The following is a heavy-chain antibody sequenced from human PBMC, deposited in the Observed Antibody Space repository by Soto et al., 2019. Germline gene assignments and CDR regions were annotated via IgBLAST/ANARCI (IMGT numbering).Heavy chain of an antibody. Sequence: NPSETLSLTCTVSGGSISSSSYYWGWIRQPPGKGLEWIGSIYYSGSTYYNPSLKSRVTISVDTSKNQFSLKLSSVTAADTAVYYCARHYYYDSSGVTAYFDYWGQGTLVTVSS. D-gene: IGHD3-22*01. CDR1: GGSISSSSYY. J-gene: IGHJ4*02. CDR2: IYYSGST. V-gene: IGHV4-39*01. CDR3: ARHYYYDSSGVTAYFDY.